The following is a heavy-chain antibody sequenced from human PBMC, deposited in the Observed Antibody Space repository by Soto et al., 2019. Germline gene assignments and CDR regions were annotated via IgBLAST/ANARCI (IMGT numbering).Heavy chain of an antibody. D-gene: IGHD3-3*01. CDR3: ARGILAHWNWFDP. J-gene: IGHJ5*02. Sequence: GASVKVSCKASGYTFTGYYMHWVRQAPGQGLEWMGWINPNSGGTNYAQKFQGWVTMTRDTSISTAYMELSRLRSDDTAVYYCARGILAHWNWFDPWGQGALVTVSS. V-gene: IGHV1-2*04. CDR1: GYTFTGYY. CDR2: INPNSGGT.